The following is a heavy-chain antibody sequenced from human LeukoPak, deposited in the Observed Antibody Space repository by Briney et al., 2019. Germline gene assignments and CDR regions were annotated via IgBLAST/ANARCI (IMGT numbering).Heavy chain of an antibody. Sequence: GGSLRLSCAASGFTFADYGMSWVRQAPGKGLEWVSSISSSSSYIYYADSVKGRFTISRDNAKNSLYLQMNSLRAEDTAVYYCARDCSSTSCYLYFQHWGQGTLVTVSS. CDR1: GFTFADYG. J-gene: IGHJ1*01. CDR3: ARDCSSTSCYLYFQH. D-gene: IGHD2-2*01. CDR2: ISSSSSYI. V-gene: IGHV3-21*01.